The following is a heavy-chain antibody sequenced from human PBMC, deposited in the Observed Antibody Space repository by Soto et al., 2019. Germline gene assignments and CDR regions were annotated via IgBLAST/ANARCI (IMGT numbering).Heavy chain of an antibody. CDR3: ASYGEYYDILTGPDAFDI. CDR1: GFTFSSYS. D-gene: IGHD3-9*01. J-gene: IGHJ3*02. CDR2: ISSSSSYI. Sequence: GGSLRLSCAASGFTFSSYSMNWVRQAPGKGLEWVSSISSSSSYIYYADSVKGRFTISRDNAKNSLYLQMNSLRAEDTALYYCASYGEYYDILTGPDAFDIWGQGTMVTVSS. V-gene: IGHV3-21*01.